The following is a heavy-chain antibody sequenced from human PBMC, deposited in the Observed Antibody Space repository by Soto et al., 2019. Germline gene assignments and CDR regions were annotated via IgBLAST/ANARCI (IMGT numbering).Heavy chain of an antibody. J-gene: IGHJ5*02. CDR2: IYWDDDK. CDR1: GVSLSTSGEG. D-gene: IGHD2-15*01. CDR3: AHRQRPVVVGAPFHL. V-gene: IGHV2-5*02. Sequence: QITLRESGPTLVQPTQTLTLTCTLSGVSLSTSGEGVGWIRQPPGKALEWLALIYWDDDKRISPSLKSRLANTRDIDKNQVVMTMTDIAPEDTAIYHCAHRQRPVVVGAPFHLCGQGSQVTVSS.